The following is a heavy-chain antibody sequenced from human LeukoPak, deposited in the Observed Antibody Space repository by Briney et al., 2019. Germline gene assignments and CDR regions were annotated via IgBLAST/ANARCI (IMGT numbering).Heavy chain of an antibody. Sequence: ASVKVSCKASGGTFSSYAISWVRQAPGQGLEWMGIINLSGGGTTYAQKFQGRVTMTRDTSTSTVYMELSSLRSEDTAVYFCTGEGDFWSGTAFDYWGQGTLVTVSS. CDR1: GGTFSSYA. J-gene: IGHJ4*02. D-gene: IGHD3-3*01. CDR2: INLSGGGT. V-gene: IGHV1-46*01. CDR3: TGEGDFWSGTAFDY.